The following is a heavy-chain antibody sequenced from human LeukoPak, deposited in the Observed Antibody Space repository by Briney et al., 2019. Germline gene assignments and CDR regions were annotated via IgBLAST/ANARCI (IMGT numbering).Heavy chain of an antibody. CDR1: GFTFSSYA. CDR3: ARGGRITIFGVATRGAFDI. Sequence: GGSLRLSCAASGFTFSSYAMHWVRQAPGKGLEYVSAISSNGGSTYYANSVKGRFTISRDNSKNTLYLQMGSLRAEDMAVYYCARGGRITIFGVATRGAFDIWGQGTMVTVSS. V-gene: IGHV3-64*01. CDR2: ISSNGGST. D-gene: IGHD3-3*01. J-gene: IGHJ3*02.